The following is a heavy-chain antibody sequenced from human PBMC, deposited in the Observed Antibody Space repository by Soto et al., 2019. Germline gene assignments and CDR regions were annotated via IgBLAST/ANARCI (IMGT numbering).Heavy chain of an antibody. Sequence: PSETLSLTCTVSGGSVSSGIYNWSWLRQPPGKGLVWIGYIHYSGSTHYNPSLGSRVSMSVDTSKNQFYMKLSSVTAADTAFYYRARGGYYYDSRIDCWGHGTLVTVSS. V-gene: IGHV4-61*01. J-gene: IGHJ4*01. CDR1: GGSVSSGIYN. CDR3: ARGGYYYDSRIDC. CDR2: IHYSGST. D-gene: IGHD3-22*01.